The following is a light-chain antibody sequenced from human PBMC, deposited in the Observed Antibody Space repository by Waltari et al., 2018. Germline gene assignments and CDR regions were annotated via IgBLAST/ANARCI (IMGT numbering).Light chain of an antibody. V-gene: IGLV1-47*01. Sequence: QSVLTQPPSASGTPGQRVTISCSGSSFNIQSNFVYWYQQFPGTAPRLLIHRDSQRPSGVPDRISASKSGTSASLAISGLRSEDEADYYCSSWDDGRSAWVFGGGTKLTVL. J-gene: IGLJ3*02. CDR2: RDS. CDR1: SFNIQSNF. CDR3: SSWDDGRSAWV.